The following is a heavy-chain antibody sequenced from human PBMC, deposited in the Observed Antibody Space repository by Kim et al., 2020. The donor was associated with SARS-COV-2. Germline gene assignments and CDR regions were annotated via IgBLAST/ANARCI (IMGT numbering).Heavy chain of an antibody. J-gene: IGHJ6*02. D-gene: IGHD3-9*01. CDR1: GFTFSSYA. CDR2: ISSNGGST. Sequence: GGSLRLSCAASGFTFSSYAMHWVRQAPGKGLEYVSAISSNGGSTYYANSVKGRFTISRDNSKNTLYLQMGSLRAEDMAVYYCARDLGGGSRYFDWLTPYYYGMDVWGQGTTVTVSS. CDR3: ARDLGGGSRYFDWLTPYYYGMDV. V-gene: IGHV3-64*01.